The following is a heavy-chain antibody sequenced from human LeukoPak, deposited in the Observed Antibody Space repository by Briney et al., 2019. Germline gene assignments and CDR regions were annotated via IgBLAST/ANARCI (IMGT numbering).Heavy chain of an antibody. Sequence: RGSLRLSCAASGFTVSSNYMSWVRQAPGKGLEWVSVIYSGGSTYYADSVKGRFTISRDNSKNTLYLQMNSLRAEDTAVYYCARVRGLLLGVDYWGQGTLVTVSS. D-gene: IGHD3-10*01. CDR2: IYSGGST. CDR3: ARVRGLLLGVDY. J-gene: IGHJ4*02. CDR1: GFTVSSNY. V-gene: IGHV3-53*01.